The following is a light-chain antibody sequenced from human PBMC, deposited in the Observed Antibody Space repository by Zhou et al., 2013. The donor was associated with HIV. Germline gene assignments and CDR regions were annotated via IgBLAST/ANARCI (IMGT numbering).Light chain of an antibody. J-gene: IGKJ5*01. CDR2: GAS. CDR1: QSVSSY. CDR3: QQRYRWPIT. V-gene: IGKV3-11*01. Sequence: EIVLTQSPATLSLSPGERATLSCRASQSVSSYLAWYQQKPGQAPRLLIYGASSRATGIPDRFSGSGSGTDFTLTISSLEPEDVAVYYCQQRYRWPITFGQGTRLEIK.